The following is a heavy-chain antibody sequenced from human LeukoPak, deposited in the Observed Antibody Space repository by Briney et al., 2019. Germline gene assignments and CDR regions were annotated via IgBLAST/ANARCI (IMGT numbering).Heavy chain of an antibody. CDR1: GFTFSSSA. D-gene: IGHD1-26*01. Sequence: GSLRLSCAASGFTFSSSAMSWVRQAPGKGLEWVSGISGSGGSTFYADSVKGRFTISRDNSKNTLYLQMNSLRAEDTAVYYCARGGSYLSAFDIWGQGTMVTVSS. J-gene: IGHJ3*02. CDR3: ARGGSYLSAFDI. V-gene: IGHV3-23*01. CDR2: ISGSGGST.